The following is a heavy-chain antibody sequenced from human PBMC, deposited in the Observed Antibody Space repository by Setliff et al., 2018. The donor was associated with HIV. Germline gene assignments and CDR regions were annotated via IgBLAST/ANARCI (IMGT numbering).Heavy chain of an antibody. V-gene: IGHV3-23*01. Sequence: SCAASGFTFSSYAMSWVRQAPGKGLEWVSAISGSRGSTFYADSVKGRFTISRDNSKNTLYLQMNSLRVEDTAVYYCAKAHPGAYNWNYYNPPRWFDPWGQGTLVTVSS. CDR1: GFTFSSYA. CDR3: AKAHPGAYNWNYYNPPRWFDP. CDR2: ISGSRGST. J-gene: IGHJ5*02. D-gene: IGHD1-7*01.